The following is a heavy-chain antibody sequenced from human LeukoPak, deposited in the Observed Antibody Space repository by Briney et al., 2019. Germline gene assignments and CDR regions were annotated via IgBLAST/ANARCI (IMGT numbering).Heavy chain of an antibody. CDR1: GFTFDDYA. D-gene: IGHD6-13*01. CDR3: AKDGHDSLYSSSSFDY. CDR2: ISWNSGSI. Sequence: GRSLRLSCAASGFTFDDYAMHWVRQAPGKGLEWVSGISWNSGSIGYADSVKGRFTISRDNAKNSLYLQMNSLRAEDTALYYCAKDGHDSLYSSSSFDYWGQGTLVTVSS. V-gene: IGHV3-9*01. J-gene: IGHJ4*02.